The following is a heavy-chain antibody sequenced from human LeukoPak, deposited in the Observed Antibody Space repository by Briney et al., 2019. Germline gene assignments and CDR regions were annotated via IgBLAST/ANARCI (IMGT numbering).Heavy chain of an antibody. CDR2: INHSGST. J-gene: IGHJ4*02. V-gene: IGHV4-34*01. CDR1: GASVSSDNYY. D-gene: IGHD5-18*01. CDR3: ARRRLPGYSYGRYYFDY. Sequence: PSETLSLTCTVSGASVSSDNYYWSWIRQPPGKGLEWIGEINHSGSTNYNPSLKSRVTISVDTSKNQFSLKLSSVTAADTAVYYCARRRLPGYSYGRYYFDYWGQGTLVTVSS.